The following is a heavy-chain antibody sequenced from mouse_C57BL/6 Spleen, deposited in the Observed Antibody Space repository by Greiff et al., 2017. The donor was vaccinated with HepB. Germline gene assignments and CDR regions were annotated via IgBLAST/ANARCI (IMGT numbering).Heavy chain of an antibody. CDR1: GYTFTSYG. Sequence: VQLQESGAELARPGASVKLSCKASGYTFTSYGISWVKQRTGQGLEWIGEIYPRSGNTYYNEKFKGKATLTAEKSSSTAYMELRSLTSEDSAVYFCAREANWEKGPWFAYWGQGTLVTVSA. V-gene: IGHV1-81*01. CDR3: AREANWEKGPWFAY. J-gene: IGHJ3*01. CDR2: IYPRSGNT. D-gene: IGHD4-1*01.